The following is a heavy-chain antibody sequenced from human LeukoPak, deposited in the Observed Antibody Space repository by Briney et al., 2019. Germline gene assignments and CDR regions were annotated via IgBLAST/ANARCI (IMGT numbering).Heavy chain of an antibody. CDR2: ISGSGGST. D-gene: IGHD5-18*01. V-gene: IGHV3-23*01. Sequence: GGSLRLSRAASGFTFSSYAMSWVRQAPGKGLEWVSAISGSGGSTYYADSVKGRFTISRDNSKNTLYLQMNSLRAEDTAVYYCAKHDVYSYGYHYFDYWGQGTLVTVSS. CDR3: AKHDVYSYGYHYFDY. J-gene: IGHJ4*02. CDR1: GFTFSSYA.